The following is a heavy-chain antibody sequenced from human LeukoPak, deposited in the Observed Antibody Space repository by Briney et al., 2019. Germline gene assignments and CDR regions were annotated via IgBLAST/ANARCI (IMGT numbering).Heavy chain of an antibody. Sequence: GGFLRLSCAASGFTLINHWMSWVRQAPGKGLEWVSVIYSGGGSTNYADSVKGRFTISRDNSKNTLYLQMNSLRVEDTAVYYCAREDIVGAGYFDYWGQGTLVTVSS. CDR1: GFTLINHW. V-gene: IGHV3-66*01. CDR3: AREDIVGAGYFDY. D-gene: IGHD1-26*01. CDR2: IYSGGGST. J-gene: IGHJ4*02.